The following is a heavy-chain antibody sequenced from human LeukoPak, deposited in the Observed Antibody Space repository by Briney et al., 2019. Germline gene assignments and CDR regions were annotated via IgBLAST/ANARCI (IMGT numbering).Heavy chain of an antibody. J-gene: IGHJ4*02. CDR1: GYTLTELS. D-gene: IGHD2-15*01. Sequence: ASVKVSCKVSGYTLTELSMHWVRQAPGKGLEWMGGFDPEDGETIYAQKFQGRVTMTEDTSTDTAYMELSSLRSEDTAVYFCAREGGGHCTGGRCYGVDKWGQGALVTVSS. CDR3: AREGGGHCTGGRCYGVDK. V-gene: IGHV1-24*01. CDR2: FDPEDGET.